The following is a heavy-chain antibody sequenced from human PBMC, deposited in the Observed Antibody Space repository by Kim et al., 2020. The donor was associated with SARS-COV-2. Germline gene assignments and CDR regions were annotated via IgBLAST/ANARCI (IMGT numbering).Heavy chain of an antibody. CDR2: INAGTGNT. D-gene: IGHD3-10*01. V-gene: IGHV1-3*01. CDR1: GYTFTTTT. CDR3: ARTGGFEY. J-gene: IGHJ4*02. Sequence: ASVKVSCKASGYTFTTTTMHWVRQAPGQRLEWMGCINAGTGNTQYAQKFQGRVAITRDTSATTVYMELSRLTSEDTAVYYCARTGGFEYWGKGTPVTVSS.